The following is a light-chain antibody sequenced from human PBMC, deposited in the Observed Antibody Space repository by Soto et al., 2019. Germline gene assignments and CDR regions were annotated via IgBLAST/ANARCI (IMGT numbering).Light chain of an antibody. CDR1: SSDVGGYNY. CDR3: SSFTSSSTRV. V-gene: IGLV2-14*03. J-gene: IGLJ1*01. CDR2: DVS. Sequence: QSALTQPASVSGSPGLSIAISCTGTSSDVGGYNYVSWYQQHPGKAPKLIIYDVSNRPSGVSNRFSGSKSGNTASLTISGLQAEDEADYYCSSFTSSSTRVFRTGTKVTVL.